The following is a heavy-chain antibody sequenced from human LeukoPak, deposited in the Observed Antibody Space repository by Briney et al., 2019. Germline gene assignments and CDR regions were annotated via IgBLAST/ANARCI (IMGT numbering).Heavy chain of an antibody. CDR2: IIGNSGSI. Sequence: SLRLACAASGSTFDAYATHWVRRAPGRGREWVTCIIGNSGSIGYADSVKGRFTIPRDNAKNSLYLQMNGLRAGDTALYYFAKAGWGRYYNPTWFDPGGQGTLVTVSS. CDR3: AKAGWGRYYNPTWFDP. D-gene: IGHD3-10*01. J-gene: IGHJ5*02. V-gene: IGHV3-9*01. CDR1: GSTFDAYA.